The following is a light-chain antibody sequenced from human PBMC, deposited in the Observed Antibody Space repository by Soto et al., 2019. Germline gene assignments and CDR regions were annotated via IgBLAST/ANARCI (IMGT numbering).Light chain of an antibody. CDR3: QEYDGAPIT. CDR1: QTIGSNY. CDR2: DAS. V-gene: IGKV3-20*01. J-gene: IGKJ5*01. Sequence: DIVLTQSPGTLSLSPGERATLSCRASQTIGSNYLAWYQRKPGQAPRLLIYDASNRASGMPERFSGSGSGTDFTLTIARLEPEDFAVYYCQEYDGAPITFGLGTRLEIK.